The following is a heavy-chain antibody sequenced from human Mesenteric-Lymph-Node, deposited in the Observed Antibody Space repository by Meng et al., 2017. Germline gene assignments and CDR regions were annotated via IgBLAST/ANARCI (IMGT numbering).Heavy chain of an antibody. D-gene: IGHD3-22*01. Sequence: SETLSLTCAVSGGSISSSNWWSWVRQPPGKGLEWIGEIYHSGSTNYNPSLKSRVTISVDKSKNQFSLKLSSVTAADTAVYYCARLYYYDSSGYYSRSWWGQGTLVTVSS. V-gene: IGHV4-4*02. J-gene: IGHJ4*02. CDR2: IYHSGST. CDR1: GGSISSSNW. CDR3: ARLYYYDSSGYYSRSW.